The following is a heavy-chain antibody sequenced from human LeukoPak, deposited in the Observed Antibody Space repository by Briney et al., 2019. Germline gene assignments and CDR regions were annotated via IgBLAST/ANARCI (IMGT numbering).Heavy chain of an antibody. Sequence: GGSLRLSCAASGLTFSSYDMHWFRQAPGKGLEWVAIIWYDGSNKYYADSVKGRFAISRDNSKNTLYLQMNSLRAEDTAVYYCAKRGGEFGYNYGFDYWGQGTLVTVSS. CDR1: GLTFSSYD. CDR3: AKRGGEFGYNYGFDY. V-gene: IGHV3-33*06. CDR2: IWYDGSNK. J-gene: IGHJ4*02. D-gene: IGHD5-24*01.